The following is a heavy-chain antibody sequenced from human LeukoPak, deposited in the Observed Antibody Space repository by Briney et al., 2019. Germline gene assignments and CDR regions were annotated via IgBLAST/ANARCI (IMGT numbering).Heavy chain of an antibody. Sequence: GGSLKLSCAASGFTFTNYAMTWVRQAPGKGLEWVSSISASGVMTYYADSVKGRFTVSRDNSKNSLYLQMSSLTAADTAVYYCAKDRSIGTYYTFDHWGQGTLVTVSS. CDR1: GFTFTNYA. D-gene: IGHD1-26*01. CDR2: ISASGVMT. CDR3: AKDRSIGTYYTFDH. J-gene: IGHJ4*02. V-gene: IGHV3-23*01.